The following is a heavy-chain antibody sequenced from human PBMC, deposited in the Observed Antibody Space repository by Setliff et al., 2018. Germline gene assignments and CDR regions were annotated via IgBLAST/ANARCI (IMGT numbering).Heavy chain of an antibody. CDR3: ARGGGYGSGGSFHNAPFDY. V-gene: IGHV4-59*08. Sequence: KPSETLSLTCTVSGGSISTYYWSWIRQPPGKGLEWIGYIYYSGSTNYNPSLKSRVTISVDTSKDQFSLKLGSVTAADTALYYCARGGGYGSGGSFHNAPFDYWGQGRLVTVSS. CDR1: GGSISTYY. D-gene: IGHD3-10*01. J-gene: IGHJ4*02. CDR2: IYYSGST.